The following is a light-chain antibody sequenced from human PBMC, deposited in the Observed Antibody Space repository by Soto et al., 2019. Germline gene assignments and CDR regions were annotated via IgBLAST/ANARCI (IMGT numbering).Light chain of an antibody. Sequence: QSALTQPASVSGSPGQSITISCTGTSSDVGGYNYVSWYQQHPGKAPQLMIYDVSNRPSGVSNRFSGSRSGNTASLTISGLQAEDDADYYCSSYSSSITYVFGTGTKLTVL. V-gene: IGLV2-14*03. CDR1: SSDVGGYNY. J-gene: IGLJ1*01. CDR3: SSYSSSITYV. CDR2: DVS.